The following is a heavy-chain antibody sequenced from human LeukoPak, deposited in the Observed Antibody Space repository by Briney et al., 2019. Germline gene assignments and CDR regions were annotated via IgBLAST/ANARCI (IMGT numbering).Heavy chain of an antibody. CDR1: GYTFTSYA. D-gene: IGHD3-22*01. Sequence: ASVKVSCKASGYTFTSYAMHWVRQAPGQRLEWMGWINAGNGNTKYSQKFQGRVTITRDTSASTAYMELSSLRSEDTAVYYCARDARYYDSSGYYVFDIWGQGTKVTVSS. J-gene: IGHJ3*02. CDR3: ARDARYYDSSGYYVFDI. CDR2: INAGNGNT. V-gene: IGHV1-3*01.